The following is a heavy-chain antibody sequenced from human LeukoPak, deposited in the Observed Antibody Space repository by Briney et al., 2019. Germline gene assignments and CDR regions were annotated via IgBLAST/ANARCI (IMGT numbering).Heavy chain of an antibody. CDR3: ARGGYDILTGHPTKFDY. CDR1: GGPISSYY. J-gene: IGHJ4*02. D-gene: IGHD3-9*01. Sequence: SETLSLTCTVSGGPISSYYWSWIRQPPGKGLEWIGYIYYSGSTNYSPSLKSRVTISVDTSKNQFSLKLSSVTAADTAVYYCARGGYDILTGHPTKFDYWGQGTLVTVSS. CDR2: IYYSGST. V-gene: IGHV4-59*01.